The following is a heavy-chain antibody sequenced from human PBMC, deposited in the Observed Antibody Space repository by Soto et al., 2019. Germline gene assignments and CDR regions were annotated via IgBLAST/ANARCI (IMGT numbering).Heavy chain of an antibody. CDR2: INSDGSST. V-gene: IGHV3-74*01. Sequence: EVLLVESGGGLVQPGGSLRLSCAASGFTFSSYWMHWVRHDPGKGLVWVSRINSDGSSTTYADSVKGRFTISRDNAKNTLHLQMSSLRAEDTAVYYCVRGSSGWYGVDSWGQGTLVTVSS. D-gene: IGHD6-19*01. CDR1: GFTFSSYW. CDR3: VRGSSGWYGVDS. J-gene: IGHJ4*02.